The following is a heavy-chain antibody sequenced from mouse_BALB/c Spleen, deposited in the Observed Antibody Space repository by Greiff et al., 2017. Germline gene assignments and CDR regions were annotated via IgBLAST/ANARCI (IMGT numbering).Heavy chain of an antibody. V-gene: IGHV5-4*02. CDR3: ARGRYDYAMDY. J-gene: IGHJ4*01. D-gene: IGHD2-14*01. CDR2: ISDGGSYT. CDR1: GFTFSDYY. Sequence: EVMLVESGGGLVKPGGSLKLSCAASGFTFSDYYMYWVRQTPEKRLEWVATISDGGSYTYYPDSVKGRFTISRDNAKNNLYLQMSSLKSEDTAMYYCARGRYDYAMDYWGQGTSVTVSS.